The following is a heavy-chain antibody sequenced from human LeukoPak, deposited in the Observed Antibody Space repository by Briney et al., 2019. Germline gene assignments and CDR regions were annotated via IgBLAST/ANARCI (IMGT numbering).Heavy chain of an antibody. V-gene: IGHV2-5*01. CDR3: AHINPVHEEYQLLFPYFDY. J-gene: IGHJ4*02. Sequence: KASGPTLVKPTQTLTLTCTSSGFSLSTSGVGVGWIRQPPGKALEWLALIYWNDDKRYSPSLKSRLTITKDTSKNQVVLTMTNMDPVDTATYYCAHINPVHEEYQLLFPYFDYWGQGTQVTVSS. CDR2: IYWNDDK. D-gene: IGHD2-2*01. CDR1: GFSLSTSGVG.